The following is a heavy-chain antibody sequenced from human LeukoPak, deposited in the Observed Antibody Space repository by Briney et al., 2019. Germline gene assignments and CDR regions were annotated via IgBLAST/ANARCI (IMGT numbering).Heavy chain of an antibody. Sequence: SETLPLTCTVSGGSIGSSSYYWGWIRQPPGKGLEWIGNIYYSGSTYYNPSLKSRVTISVDTSKNQFSLKLSSVTAADTAVYYCARDLSIAAAGTLVNWFDPWGQGTLVTVSS. D-gene: IGHD6-13*01. CDR1: GGSIGSSSYY. J-gene: IGHJ5*02. CDR2: IYYSGST. CDR3: ARDLSIAAAGTLVNWFDP. V-gene: IGHV4-39*07.